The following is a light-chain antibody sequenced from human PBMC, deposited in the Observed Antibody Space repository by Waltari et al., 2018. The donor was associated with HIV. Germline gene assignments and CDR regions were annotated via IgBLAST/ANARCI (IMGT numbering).Light chain of an antibody. Sequence: EIVMTQSPATMHVSPGERATLSCRASQSVSSNLAWYQQKPGQTPRHLIYSASTRAIGIPARFSESGSGTEYTLTVSSLQSEDCADYYCQHYNTWPLRSTFGPGTRV. J-gene: IGKJ3*01. CDR1: QSVSSN. CDR2: SAS. V-gene: IGKV3-15*01. CDR3: QHYNTWPLRST.